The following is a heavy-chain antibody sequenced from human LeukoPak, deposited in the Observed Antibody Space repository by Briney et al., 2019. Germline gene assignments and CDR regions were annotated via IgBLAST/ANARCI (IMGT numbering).Heavy chain of an antibody. CDR3: ASGLDYDILSVPYGMDV. J-gene: IGHJ6*02. CDR2: ISSCGGRI. V-gene: IGHV3-48*03. Sequence: GGSLRLSRAASGFTFSSYEMNWVRPAPGKGGEWVSYISSCGGRIYYADSVKGRFTISRDNAKNSLYLQMSSLRAEDTAVYYCASGLDYDILSVPYGMDVWGQGTTVTVSS. D-gene: IGHD3-9*01. CDR1: GFTFSSYE.